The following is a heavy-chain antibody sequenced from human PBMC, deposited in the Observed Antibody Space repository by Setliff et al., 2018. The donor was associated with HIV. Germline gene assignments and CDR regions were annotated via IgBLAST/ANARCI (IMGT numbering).Heavy chain of an antibody. V-gene: IGHV4-34*01. CDR3: ARGLEYDHSVGYFDY. J-gene: IGHJ4*01. CDR1: GGSFSGYY. Sequence: PSETLSLTCAVYGGSFSGYYWSWIRQPPGKGLEWIGEITHRGITDYNPSLKSRVTISFDTSKEQFSLKLTSVTAADTAVYYCARGLEYDHSVGYFDYWGQGMLVTVSS. D-gene: IGHD1-1*01. CDR2: ITHRGIT.